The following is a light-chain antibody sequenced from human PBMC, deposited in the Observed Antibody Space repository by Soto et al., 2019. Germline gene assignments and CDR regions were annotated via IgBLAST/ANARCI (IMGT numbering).Light chain of an antibody. V-gene: IGLV1-44*01. CDR1: SSNIGSNT. J-gene: IGLJ2*01. CDR2: SNN. Sequence: QSVLTQPPSASGTPGQRVTISCSGSSSNIGSNTVNWYQQLPGTAPKLLIYSNNQRPSGVPDRFSGSKSGTSASLAISGPQSEDEAEYYCAAWDDSLNGPVFGGGTKVTVL. CDR3: AAWDDSLNGPV.